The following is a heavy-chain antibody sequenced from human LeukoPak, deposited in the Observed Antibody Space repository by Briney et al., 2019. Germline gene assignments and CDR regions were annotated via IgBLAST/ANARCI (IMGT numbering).Heavy chain of an antibody. CDR1: GGSISSGGYY. CDR3: ARGPGARTSEAFDI. D-gene: IGHD1-14*01. CDR2: IYYSGST. J-gene: IGHJ3*02. Sequence: PSQTLSLTCTVSGGSISSGGYYWSWIRQHPGKGLEWIGYIYYSGSTYYNPSLKSRVTISVDTSKNQFSLKLSSVTAADTAVYYCARGPGARTSEAFDIWGQGTMVTVSS. V-gene: IGHV4-31*03.